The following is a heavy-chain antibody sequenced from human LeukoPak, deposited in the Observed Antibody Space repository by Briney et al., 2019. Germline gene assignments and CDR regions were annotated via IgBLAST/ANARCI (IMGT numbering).Heavy chain of an antibody. CDR3: ARTFQFGQLLYFDY. V-gene: IGHV4-61*02. D-gene: IGHD2-2*01. CDR2: IYTSGST. Sequence: SETLSLTCTVSGGSISSGSYYWSWIRQPAGKGLEWIGRIYTSGSTNYNPSLKSRVTMSVDTSKNQFSLKLSSVTAADTAVYYCARTFQFGQLLYFDYWGQGTLVTVSS. CDR1: GGSISSGSYY. J-gene: IGHJ4*02.